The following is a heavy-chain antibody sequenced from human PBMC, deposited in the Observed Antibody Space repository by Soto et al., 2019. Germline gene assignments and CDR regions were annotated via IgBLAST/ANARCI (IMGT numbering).Heavy chain of an antibody. CDR2: TYYRSKWYN. CDR3: ARQSLRRPFGRLILVALDS. CDR1: GDSVSNNRVA. V-gene: IGHV6-1*01. D-gene: IGHD3-16*02. Sequence: SQTLSLTCAISGDSVSNNRVAWNWIRQSPSRGLEWLGRTYYRSKWYNNYAASVKSRITISPDTSKNDFSLTLRSVTAADTAVYSCARQSLRRPFGRLILVALDSWGLGSLVTVSS. J-gene: IGHJ5*02.